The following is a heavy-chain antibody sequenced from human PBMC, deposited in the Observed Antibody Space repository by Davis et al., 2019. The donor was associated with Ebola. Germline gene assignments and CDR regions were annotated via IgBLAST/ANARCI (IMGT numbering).Heavy chain of an antibody. CDR2: LYPGDSDT. V-gene: IGHV5-51*01. J-gene: IGHJ4*02. CDR1: GYSFTHNW. D-gene: IGHD6-19*01. CDR3: ARDGYSSGWVFNY. Sequence: GESLKISCKCSGYSFTHNWIAWVRQLPGKGLELMGLLYPGDSDTTYSPSFQGQVTFSVDNSTNTAYLQWSTLKAADTAMYYCARDGYSSGWVFNYWGQGTLFIVSS.